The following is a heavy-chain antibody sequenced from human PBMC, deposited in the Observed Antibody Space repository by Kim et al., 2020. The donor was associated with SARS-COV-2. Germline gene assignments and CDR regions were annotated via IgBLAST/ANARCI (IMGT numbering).Heavy chain of an antibody. CDR3: AKERSGIVVVTATFDY. CDR2: ISYDGSNK. V-gene: IGHV3-30*18. CDR1: GFTFSIYG. D-gene: IGHD2-21*02. J-gene: IGHJ4*02. Sequence: GGSLRLSCAASGFTFSIYGMHWVRQAPGKWLEWVAVISYDGSNKYYADSVKGRFTISRDNSKNTLYLQMNSLRAEDTAVYYCAKERSGIVVVTATFDYWGQGTLVTVSS.